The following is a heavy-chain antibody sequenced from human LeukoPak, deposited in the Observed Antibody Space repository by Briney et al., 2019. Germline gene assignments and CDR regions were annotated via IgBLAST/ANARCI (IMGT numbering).Heavy chain of an antibody. CDR3: ARAQEGPYLTLWYFDL. CDR1: GYTFTSYD. CDR2: IIPILGIA. D-gene: IGHD7-27*01. V-gene: IGHV1-69*04. Sequence: GASVKVSCKASGYTFTSYDINWVRQAPGQGLEWMGRIIPILGIANYAQKFQGRVTITADKSTSTAYMELSSLRSEDTAVYYCARAQEGPYLTLWYFDLWGRGTLVTVSS. J-gene: IGHJ2*01.